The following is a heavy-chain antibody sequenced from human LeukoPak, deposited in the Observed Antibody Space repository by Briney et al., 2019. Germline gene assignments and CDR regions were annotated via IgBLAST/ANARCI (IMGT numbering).Heavy chain of an antibody. CDR3: AKRLAYGSGGSDYFDF. V-gene: IGHV3-23*01. CDR2: ISGSGSNT. J-gene: IGHJ4*02. Sequence: PGGSLRLFCAASGFTFSSYAMRWVRQAQGKGLELVSDISGSGSNTYYADSVKGRFTISRDNSKNTLYLQMSSLRAEDTAVYYCAKRLAYGSGGSDYFDFWGQGTLVTVSS. CDR1: GFTFSSYA. D-gene: IGHD3-10*01.